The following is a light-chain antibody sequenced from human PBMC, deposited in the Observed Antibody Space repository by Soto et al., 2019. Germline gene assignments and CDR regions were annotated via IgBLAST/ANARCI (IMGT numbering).Light chain of an antibody. Sequence: QSVLTQPASVSGSPGQSIAISCIGVRTDGDGHDYVSWYQQHPGQAPQLIIYDVYNRPSGASDRFSGSKSGNTASLIISGLQAEDEADYFCTSYTASSPFYVFGAGTKVT. V-gene: IGLV2-14*03. J-gene: IGLJ1*01. CDR2: DVY. CDR1: RTDGDGHDY. CDR3: TSYTASSPFYV.